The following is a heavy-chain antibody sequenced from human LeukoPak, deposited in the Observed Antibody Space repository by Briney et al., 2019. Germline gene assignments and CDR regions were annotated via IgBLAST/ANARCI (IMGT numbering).Heavy chain of an antibody. CDR1: GFTFSSYA. J-gene: IGHJ3*02. CDR2: ISYDGSNK. CDR3: ARGYSSSWYSGAFDI. D-gene: IGHD6-13*01. V-gene: IGHV3-30-3*01. Sequence: PGGSLRLSCAASGFTFSSYAMHWVRQAPGKGLEWVAVISYDGSNKYYADSVKGRFTISRDNSKDTLYLQMNSLRAEDTAVYYCARGYSSSWYSGAFDIWGQGTMVTVSS.